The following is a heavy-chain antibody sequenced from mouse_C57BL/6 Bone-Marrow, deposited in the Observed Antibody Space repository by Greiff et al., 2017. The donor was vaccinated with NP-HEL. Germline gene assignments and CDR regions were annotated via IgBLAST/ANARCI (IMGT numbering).Heavy chain of an antibody. CDR1: GYTFTSYW. D-gene: IGHD1-1*01. CDR3: ARVYYGSDWYFDV. J-gene: IGHJ1*03. CDR2: IYPGSGST. V-gene: IGHV1-55*01. Sequence: QVQLQQPGADLVKPGASVKMSCKASGYTFTSYWITWVKQRPGQGLEWIGDIYPGSGSTNYNEKFKSKATLTVDTSSSTAYMQLSSLTSEDSAVYYCARVYYGSDWYFDVWGTGTTVTVSS.